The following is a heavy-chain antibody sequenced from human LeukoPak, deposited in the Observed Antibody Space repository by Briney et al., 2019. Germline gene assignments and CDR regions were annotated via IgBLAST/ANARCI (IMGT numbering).Heavy chain of an antibody. Sequence: SETLSLTCTVSGGSISSYYWSWIRQPPGKGLEWMGDIFYTGSTNYNPSLKSRITISVDTSKKYFSLQLTSVTTADTAVYYCARLLDYYSRHGAPGWGQGTLVTVSS. J-gene: IGHJ4*02. D-gene: IGHD3-10*01. CDR2: IFYTGST. CDR1: GGSISSYY. V-gene: IGHV4-59*08. CDR3: ARLLDYYSRHGAPG.